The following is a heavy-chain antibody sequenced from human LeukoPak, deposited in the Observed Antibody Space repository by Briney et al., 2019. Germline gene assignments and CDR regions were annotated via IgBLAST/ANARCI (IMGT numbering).Heavy chain of an antibody. CDR2: IIPIISTA. J-gene: IGHJ4*02. CDR1: GGTFSSYT. V-gene: IGHV1-69*16. CDR3: ARDDTNGLDH. Sequence: SLKLSCTASGGTFSSYTINWVRQAPGQGLEWMGGIIPIISTANYAQKLQGRVTITTDKSTRTAYMEVISLRSEDRAVSYCARDDTNGLDHWGQGTLVTVSS. D-gene: IGHD2-8*01.